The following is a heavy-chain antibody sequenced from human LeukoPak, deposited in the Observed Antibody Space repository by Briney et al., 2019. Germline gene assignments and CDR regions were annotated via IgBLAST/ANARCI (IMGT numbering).Heavy chain of an antibody. CDR1: GFTLSIYG. CDR3: AKDMAATLDY. Sequence: GGSLRLSCAASGFTLSIYGMRWVRQAPGKGLEWVAFIRYDGSNKYYADSVKGRFTISRDNSKNTLYLQMNSLRAEDTAVYYCAKDMAATLDYWGEGTLVTVSS. D-gene: IGHD6-25*01. V-gene: IGHV3-30*02. J-gene: IGHJ4*02. CDR2: IRYDGSNK.